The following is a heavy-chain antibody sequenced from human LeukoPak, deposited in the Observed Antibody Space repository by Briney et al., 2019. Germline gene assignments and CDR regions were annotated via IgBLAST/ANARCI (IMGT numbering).Heavy chain of an antibody. J-gene: IGHJ4*02. CDR2: ISGSDGST. CDR3: AKDYGSGWTVYYFDY. D-gene: IGHD6-19*01. V-gene: IGHV3-23*01. CDR1: GFSFSSYA. Sequence: PGGSLRLSCAASGFSFSSYAMNWVRQAPGKGLEWVSAISGSDGSTYYADSVKGRFTISRDNSKNTLYLQMNSLRAEDTAVYYCAKDYGSGWTVYYFDYWGQGTLVTVSS.